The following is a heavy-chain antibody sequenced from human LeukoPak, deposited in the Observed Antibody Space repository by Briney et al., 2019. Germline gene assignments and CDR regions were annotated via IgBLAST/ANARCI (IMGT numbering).Heavy chain of an antibody. CDR2: INQNGGAI. J-gene: IGHJ4*02. CDR3: ARAKPPPYCSSTSCYWPHFDY. D-gene: IGHD2-2*01. CDR1: GFTFSSYA. V-gene: IGHV3-7*05. Sequence: QTGGSLRLSCAASGFTFSSYAMSWVRQAPGKGLEWVANINQNGGAIYYVDSVKGRFTISRDNAKNSLYLQMNSLRAEDTALYYCARAKPPPYCSSTSCYWPHFDYWGQGTLVTVSS.